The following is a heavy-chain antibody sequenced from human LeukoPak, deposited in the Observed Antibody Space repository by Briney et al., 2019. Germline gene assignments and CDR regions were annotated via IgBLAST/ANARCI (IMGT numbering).Heavy chain of an antibody. Sequence: SETLSLTCAVSGGSISGDGYSWSWIRQPPGKGLEWIGYIYHSGSTYYNPSLKGRVTISVDRSKNQFSLKLRFVTAADTAVYYCARGSCDGDCYSRGYYYYYGMDVWGQGTTVTVSS. CDR3: ARGSCDGDCYSRGYYYYYGMDV. CDR2: IYHSGST. D-gene: IGHD2-21*02. J-gene: IGHJ6*02. CDR1: GGSISGDGYS. V-gene: IGHV4-30-2*01.